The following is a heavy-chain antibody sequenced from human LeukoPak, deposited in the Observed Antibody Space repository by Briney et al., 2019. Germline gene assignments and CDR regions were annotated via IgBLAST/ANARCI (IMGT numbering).Heavy chain of an antibody. Sequence: PSETLSLTCTVSGGSISSYYWNWIRQPPGKGLEWIGYIYYRGSTYYNPSLKSRVTISVDTSSNQFSLKLSSVTAADTAVYYCARQGGLYSRGVTHFDYWGQGTLVTVSS. D-gene: IGHD3-10*01. J-gene: IGHJ4*02. CDR3: ARQGGLYSRGVTHFDY. CDR2: IYYRGST. V-gene: IGHV4-59*04. CDR1: GGSISSYY.